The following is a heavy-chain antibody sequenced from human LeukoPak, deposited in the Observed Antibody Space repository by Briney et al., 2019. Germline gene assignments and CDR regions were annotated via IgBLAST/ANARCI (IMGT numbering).Heavy chain of an antibody. J-gene: IGHJ5*02. CDR3: ARGRGFGVPAGNWFDP. D-gene: IGHD2-2*01. CDR2: IYDSGST. Sequence: SETLSLTCTVSGGSISSYYWSWIRQPSGKGLEWIGYIYDSGSTNYNPSLKSRVTISEDTSKNQFSLKLSSVTAADTAVYYCARGRGFGVPAGNWFDPWGQGTLVTVSS. CDR1: GGSISSYY. V-gene: IGHV4-59*01.